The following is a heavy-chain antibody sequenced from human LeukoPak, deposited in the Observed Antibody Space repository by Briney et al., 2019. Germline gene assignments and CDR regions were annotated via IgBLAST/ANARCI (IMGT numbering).Heavy chain of an antibody. CDR2: ISYDGSNK. CDR1: GFTFSSYG. V-gene: IGHV3-30*18. J-gene: IGHJ3*02. CDR3: AKGVNYYDSSGYSLDAFDI. D-gene: IGHD3-22*01. Sequence: GGSLRLSCAASGFTFSSYGMHWVRQAPGKGLEWVAGISYDGSNKYYADSVKGRFTISRDNSKNTLYLQMNSLRAEDTAVYYCAKGVNYYDSSGYSLDAFDIWGQGTMVTVSS.